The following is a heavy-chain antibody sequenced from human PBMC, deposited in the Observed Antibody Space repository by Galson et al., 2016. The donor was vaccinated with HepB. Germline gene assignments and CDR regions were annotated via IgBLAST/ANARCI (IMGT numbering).Heavy chain of an antibody. D-gene: IGHD2-8*01. Sequence: LSLTCTVSGASISNYYWSWIRQPPGKGLEWMGYIYYSGSTNYNPSLKSRVTISVDTSKNQFSLKLSSVTAADTAVYYCARSWLMGGYFDYWGQGTLVTVSS. CDR1: GASISNYY. V-gene: IGHV4-59*12. J-gene: IGHJ4*02. CDR2: IYYSGST. CDR3: ARSWLMGGYFDY.